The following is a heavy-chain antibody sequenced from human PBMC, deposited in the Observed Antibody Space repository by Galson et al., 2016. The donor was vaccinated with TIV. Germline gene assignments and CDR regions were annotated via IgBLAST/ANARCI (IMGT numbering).Heavy chain of an antibody. CDR2: MNPDSGTT. J-gene: IGHJ6*02. Sequence: SVKVSCKASGYIFTNFYLHWVRQAPGQGLEWMGIMNPDSGTTTYAQKFQGRITMTRDTSTSTSYMEVRSLRSEDTAVYFCARVTGGYSFGPGMHYNYFYAMNVWGQGTTVTV. CDR3: ARVTGGYSFGPGMHYNYFYAMNV. CDR1: GYIFTNFY. V-gene: IGHV1-46*01. D-gene: IGHD1-26*01.